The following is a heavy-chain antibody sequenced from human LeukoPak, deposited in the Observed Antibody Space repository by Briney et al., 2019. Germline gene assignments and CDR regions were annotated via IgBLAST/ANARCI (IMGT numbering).Heavy chain of an antibody. CDR1: GGSISSYY. CDR2: IYYSGST. J-gene: IGHJ5*02. CDR3: ARDESRGWRQGWFDP. Sequence: PSETLSLTCTVSGGSISSYYWSWIRQPPGKGLEWIGYIYYSGSTNYNPSLKSRVTISVDTSKNQFSLKLSSVPAADTAVYYCARDESRGWRQGWFDPGGQGTLVTVS. D-gene: IGHD6-19*01. V-gene: IGHV4-59*01.